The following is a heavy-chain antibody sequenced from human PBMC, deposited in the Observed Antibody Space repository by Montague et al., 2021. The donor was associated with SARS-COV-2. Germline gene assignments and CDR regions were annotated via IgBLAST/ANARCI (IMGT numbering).Heavy chain of an antibody. J-gene: IGHJ5*02. D-gene: IGHD4-17*01. Sequence: SETLSLTCTVSGGSISNSSYYWGWIRQPPGKGLEWIGSIYYSGSTYYNPSLKSRVTISVDTSKNQFSLKLSSVTAADTAVYYCARDGGTVTTFLGVGYVRGRLNWFDPWGQGTLVTVSS. CDR1: GGSISNSSYY. CDR3: ARDGGTVTTFLGVGYVRGRLNWFDP. V-gene: IGHV4-39*07. CDR2: IYYSGST.